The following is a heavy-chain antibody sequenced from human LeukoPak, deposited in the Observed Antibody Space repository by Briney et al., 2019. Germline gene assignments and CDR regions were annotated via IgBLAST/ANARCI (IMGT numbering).Heavy chain of an antibody. Sequence: ASVKVSCKASGYTFTSYDSNWVRQATGQGLEWMGWMNPNSGNTGYAQKFQGRVTMTRNTSISTDYMELSGLRSEDTAVYYCASGMINCYDSSGYDDAFDIWGQGTMVTVSS. CDR2: MNPNSGNT. CDR3: ASGMINCYDSSGYDDAFDI. V-gene: IGHV1-8*01. J-gene: IGHJ3*02. CDR1: GYTFTSYD. D-gene: IGHD3-22*01.